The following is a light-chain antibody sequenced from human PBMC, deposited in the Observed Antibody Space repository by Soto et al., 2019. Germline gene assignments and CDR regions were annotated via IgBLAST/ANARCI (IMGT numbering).Light chain of an antibody. CDR3: QQYDNWTLT. CDR2: GAS. V-gene: IGKV3-15*01. Sequence: EIVFTQSPATLPLSPGERATVSCRASQSVSSNLAWYQQKPGQAPRFLIYGASTRDTGILARFSGSGSGTEFTLTIGSLQSEDFAVYYCQQYDNWTLTFGGGTKVDIK. J-gene: IGKJ4*01. CDR1: QSVSSN.